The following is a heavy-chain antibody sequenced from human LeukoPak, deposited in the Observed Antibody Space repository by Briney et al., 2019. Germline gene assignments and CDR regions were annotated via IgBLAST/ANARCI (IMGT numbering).Heavy chain of an antibody. CDR1: GYTFTSYG. D-gene: IGHD3-22*01. CDR3: ARDGEYYYDSSGYYYYYYYGMDV. V-gene: IGHV1-18*01. J-gene: IGHJ6*02. CDR2: ISAYNGNT. Sequence: ASVKVSCKASGYTFTSYGISWVRQAPGQGLEWMGWISAYNGNTNYAQKLQGRVTMTTDTSTSTAYMELRSLRSDDTAVYYCARDGEYYYDSSGYYYYYYYGMDVWGQGTTVTVSS.